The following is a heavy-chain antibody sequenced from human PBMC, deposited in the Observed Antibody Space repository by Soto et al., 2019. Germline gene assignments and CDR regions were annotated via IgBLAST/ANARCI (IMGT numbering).Heavy chain of an antibody. CDR3: ARGRSTIFGVVVGMDV. Sequence: ASVKVSCKASGYTFTSYDINWVRQATGQGLEWMGWMNPNSGNTGYAQKFQGRVTMTRNTSISAAYVELSSLRSEDTAVYYCARGRSTIFGVVVGMDVWGQGTTVTVSS. CDR1: GYTFTSYD. V-gene: IGHV1-8*01. J-gene: IGHJ6*02. CDR2: MNPNSGNT. D-gene: IGHD3-3*01.